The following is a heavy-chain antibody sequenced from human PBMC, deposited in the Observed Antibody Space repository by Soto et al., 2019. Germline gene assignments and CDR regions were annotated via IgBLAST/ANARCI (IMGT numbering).Heavy chain of an antibody. D-gene: IGHD4-17*01. CDR3: AKDMRPDGVWDFGH. V-gene: IGHV3-23*01. Sequence: EVQLLESGGGLVQPGGSLRLSCAASGFTFSTYTMAWVRQAPGRGPEWVSGVGQDGTPYYADSVKGRFTISRDNSRSSVYLEMIALRGEDTAEYYCAKDMRPDGVWDFGHWGQGTLVTVSS. CDR2: VGQDGTP. CDR1: GFTFSTYT. J-gene: IGHJ4*02.